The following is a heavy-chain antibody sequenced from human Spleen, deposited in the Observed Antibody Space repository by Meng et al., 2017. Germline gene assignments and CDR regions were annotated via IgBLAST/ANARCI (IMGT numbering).Heavy chain of an antibody. CDR2: MFYSGST. Sequence: SETLSLTCTVSGGSISNYYWSWIRQSPGKGLEWIGYMFYSGSTNYNPSLKSRVTISVDTSKNQFSLKLRSVNAADTAVYYCARGFSSYYDDYWGQGTLVTVSS. J-gene: IGHJ4*02. CDR3: ARGFSSYYDDY. CDR1: GGSISNYY. D-gene: IGHD3-22*01. V-gene: IGHV4-59*01.